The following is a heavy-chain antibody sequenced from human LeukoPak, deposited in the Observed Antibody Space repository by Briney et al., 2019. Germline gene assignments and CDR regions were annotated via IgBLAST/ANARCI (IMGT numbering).Heavy chain of an antibody. D-gene: IGHD2-2*01. CDR1: GFTFSDYY. J-gene: IGHJ1*01. V-gene: IGHV3-23*01. CDR2: ISGSGGST. Sequence: PGGSLRLSCAASGFTFSDYYMSWIRQAPGKGLEWVSAISGSGGSTYYADSVKGRFTISRDNSKNTLYLQMNSLRAEDTAVYYCAKDNLRGSGVPAAPREYFQHWGQGTLVTVSS. CDR3: AKDNLRGSGVPAAPREYFQH.